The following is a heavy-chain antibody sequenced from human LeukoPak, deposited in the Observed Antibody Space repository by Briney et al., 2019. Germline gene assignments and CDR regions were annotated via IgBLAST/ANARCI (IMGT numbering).Heavy chain of an antibody. CDR2: ISWNSGSI. V-gene: IGHV3-9*01. CDR3: AKNKGLGGYSAFDI. J-gene: IGHJ3*02. D-gene: IGHD2-15*01. CDR1: GFTFDDYA. Sequence: GRSLRLSCAASGFTFDDYAMHWVRQAPGKGLEWVSGISWNSGSIGYADSVKGRFTISRDNAKNSLYLQMNSLRAEDTALYYCAKNKGLGGYSAFDIWGQGTMVTVSS.